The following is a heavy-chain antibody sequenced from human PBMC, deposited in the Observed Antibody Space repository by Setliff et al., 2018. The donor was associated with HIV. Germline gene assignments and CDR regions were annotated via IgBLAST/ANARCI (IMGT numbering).Heavy chain of an antibody. V-gene: IGHV4-61*01. CDR2: IYYSGTT. CDR1: GDSVSSASYY. Sequence: SETLSLTCTVSGDSVSSASYYWSWIRQPPGKGLEWIGYIYYSGTTKYNPSLKSRVTISVDTSKNQFSLKLSSVTAADTAVYYCASEAWTSYRSSSGYYYYYMDVWGKGTTVTVS. CDR3: ASEAWTSYRSSSGYYYYYMDV. D-gene: IGHD6-6*01. J-gene: IGHJ6*03.